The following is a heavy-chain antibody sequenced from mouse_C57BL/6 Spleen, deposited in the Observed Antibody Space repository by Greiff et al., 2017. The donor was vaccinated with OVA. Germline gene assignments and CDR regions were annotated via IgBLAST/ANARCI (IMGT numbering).Heavy chain of an antibody. CDR3: ARGYCGSSYGYFDV. D-gene: IGHD1-1*01. CDR2: IDPANGNT. J-gene: IGHJ1*03. V-gene: IGHV14-3*01. CDR1: GFNIKNTY. Sequence: VQLKESVAELVRPGASVKLSCTASGFNIKNTYMHWVKQRPEQGLEWIGRIDPANGNTKYDPKFQGKATLTAETSSNTAYLQLSSLTSEDTAIYYCARGYCGSSYGYFDVWGTGTTVTVSS.